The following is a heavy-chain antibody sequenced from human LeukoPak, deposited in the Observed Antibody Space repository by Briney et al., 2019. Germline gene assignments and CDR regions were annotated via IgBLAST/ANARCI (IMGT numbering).Heavy chain of an antibody. D-gene: IGHD6-19*01. CDR3: ARDGGVAGTIDIDY. Sequence: GGSLRLSCAASGFTFSSYSMNWVRQAPGKGLEWVLSISSSSSYIYYADSVKGRFTISRDNAKNSLYLQMNSLRAEDTAVYYCARDGGVAGTIDIDYWGQGTLVTVSS. J-gene: IGHJ4*02. CDR1: GFTFSSYS. CDR2: ISSSSSYI. V-gene: IGHV3-21*01.